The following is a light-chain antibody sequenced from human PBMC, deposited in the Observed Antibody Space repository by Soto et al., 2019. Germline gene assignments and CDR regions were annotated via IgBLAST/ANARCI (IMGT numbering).Light chain of an antibody. CDR1: QSVSSSY. CDR3: EQYGSSPWYT. V-gene: IGKV3-20*01. J-gene: IGKJ2*01. Sequence: EIGLTQSPGTLSLSPGERATLSCRASQSVSSSYLVWYQHRRGQAPRLLIYGASHRTTGIPDRFSGSGSGTDFTHSISRLEPEDFAEYYCEQYGSSPWYTFGQGTKLEIK. CDR2: GAS.